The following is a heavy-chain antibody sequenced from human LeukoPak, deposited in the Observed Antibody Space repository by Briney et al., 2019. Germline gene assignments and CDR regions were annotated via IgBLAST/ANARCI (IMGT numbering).Heavy chain of an antibody. D-gene: IGHD4-23*01. CDR1: GGTFSSYA. V-gene: IGHV1-8*02. J-gene: IGHJ4*02. CDR2: MNPNSGNT. Sequence: GASVKVSCKASGGTFSSYAISWVRQATGQGLEWMGWMNPNSGNTGYAQKFQGRVTMTRNTSISTAYMELSSLRSEDTAVYYCARGKVVTDYWGQGTLVTVSS. CDR3: ARGKVVTDY.